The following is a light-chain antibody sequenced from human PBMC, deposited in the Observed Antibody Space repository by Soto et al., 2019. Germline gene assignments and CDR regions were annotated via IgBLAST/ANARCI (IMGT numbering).Light chain of an antibody. CDR1: QSVSSN. V-gene: IGKV3-15*01. J-gene: IGKJ1*01. CDR3: QQYNNWPWT. CDR2: GAS. Sequence: VFRQSPVTPSLSPGERATLSCRASQSVSSNLAWYQQKPGQAPRLLIYGASTRATGIPARFSGSGSGTEFTLTISSLQSEDFAVYYCQQYNNWPWTFGQGTKVDIK.